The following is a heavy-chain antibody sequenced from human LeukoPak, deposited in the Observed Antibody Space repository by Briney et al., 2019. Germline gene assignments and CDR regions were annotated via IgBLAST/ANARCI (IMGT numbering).Heavy chain of an antibody. CDR2: ISGSGGST. D-gene: IGHD3-22*01. Sequence: PGGSLRLSCAASGFTFSSYAMSWVRQAPGKGLEWVSAISGSGGSTYYADSVKGRFTISRDNSKNTLYLQMNSLRAEDTAVYYCARDPRGYHSSGYYNDYWGLGTLVTVSS. CDR3: ARDPRGYHSSGYYNDY. CDR1: GFTFSSYA. V-gene: IGHV3-23*01. J-gene: IGHJ4*02.